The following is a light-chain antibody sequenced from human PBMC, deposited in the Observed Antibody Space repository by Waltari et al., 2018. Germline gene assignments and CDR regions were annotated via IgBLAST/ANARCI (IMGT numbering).Light chain of an antibody. Sequence: DIHMTQSPSSLSASVGDRVTLTCRASHHLNTYLGWYQQRPGEAPKLLMYAASTLQTGVPSRFSGSGSGTEFTLTITSLQPEDVATYYCQQYSSVPPTFGQGTKVEI. CDR2: AAS. J-gene: IGKJ1*01. V-gene: IGKV1-27*01. CDR1: HHLNTY. CDR3: QQYSSVPPT.